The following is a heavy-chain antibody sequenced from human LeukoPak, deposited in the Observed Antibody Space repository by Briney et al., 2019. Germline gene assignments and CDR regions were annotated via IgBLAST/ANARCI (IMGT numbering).Heavy chain of an antibody. J-gene: IGHJ4*02. V-gene: IGHV6-1*01. D-gene: IGHD6-25*01. Sequence: SQTLSLTCAISGDSVSSNSAAWNRIRQSPSRGLEWLGRTYYRSRWYDDYAVSVKSRMTINPDTSKNQFSLHLNSVTPEDTAVYYCARGRSGYWVSLFEYWGQGILVTVSS. CDR2: TYYRSRWYD. CDR1: GDSVSSNSAA. CDR3: ARGRSGYWVSLFEY.